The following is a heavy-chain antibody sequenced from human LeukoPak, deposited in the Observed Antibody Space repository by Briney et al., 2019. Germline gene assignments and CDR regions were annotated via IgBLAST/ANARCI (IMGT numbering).Heavy chain of an antibody. V-gene: IGHV4-59*12. J-gene: IGHJ4*02. D-gene: IGHD6-19*01. CDR1: GGSMSPYH. CDR2: IYYSGST. Sequence: PSETLSLTCTVSGGSMSPYHWSWIRQPPGKGLEWTGYIYYSGSTNYNPSLKSRVTISVDTSKNQFSLKLSSVTAADTAVYYCARDSSGWYRYFDYWGQGTLVTVSS. CDR3: ARDSSGWYRYFDY.